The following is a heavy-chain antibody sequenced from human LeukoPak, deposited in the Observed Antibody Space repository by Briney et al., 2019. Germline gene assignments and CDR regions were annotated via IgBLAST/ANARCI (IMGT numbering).Heavy chain of an antibody. CDR3: ARGSNSRYNAFDI. J-gene: IGHJ3*02. D-gene: IGHD6-13*01. CDR2: IISDGTST. Sequence: PGGSLRLSCAASGFTVSTHWMHWVRQAAGKGLVWVSRIISDGTSTMYADSVKGRFTISRDNAKNTLYLQMNSLRAEDTAVYYCARGSNSRYNAFDIWGQGTLVIVSS. V-gene: IGHV3-74*03. CDR1: GFTVSTHW.